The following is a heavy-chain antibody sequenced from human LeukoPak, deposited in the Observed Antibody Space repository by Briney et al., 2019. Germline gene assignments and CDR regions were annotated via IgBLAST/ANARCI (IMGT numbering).Heavy chain of an antibody. CDR3: ASPYCSGGSCYSLNAFDI. CDR1: GGSISSGSYY. Sequence: PSETLSLTCTVSGGSISSGSYYWGWIRQPPGKGLEWIGSIYYSGSTYYNPSLKSRVTISVDTSKNQFSLKLSSVTAADTAVYYCASPYCSGGSCYSLNAFDIWGQGTMVTVSS. V-gene: IGHV4-39*01. J-gene: IGHJ3*02. CDR2: IYYSGST. D-gene: IGHD2-15*01.